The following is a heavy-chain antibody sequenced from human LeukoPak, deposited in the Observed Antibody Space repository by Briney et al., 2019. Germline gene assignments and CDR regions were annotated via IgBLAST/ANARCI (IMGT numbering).Heavy chain of an antibody. V-gene: IGHV4-39*01. J-gene: IGHJ3*01. CDR2: ICHSGNT. CDR3: ARYCNAGACSMFKTFDV. D-gene: IGHD2-15*01. CDR1: GDSINSAIYC. Sequence: SETLSLTCTVSGDSINSAIYCWGWIRQPPGKDLEWIGTICHSGNTYYNPSLKSRVTVSVDTSKSQLSLRLNSVTAADTSVYYCARYCNAGACSMFKTFDVWGQGTMVTVSS.